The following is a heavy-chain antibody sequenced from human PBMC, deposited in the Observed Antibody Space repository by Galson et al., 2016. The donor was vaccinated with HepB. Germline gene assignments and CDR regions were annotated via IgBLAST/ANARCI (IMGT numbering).Heavy chain of an antibody. V-gene: IGHV4-59*01. CDR2: VSHTGSN. J-gene: IGHJ4*02. D-gene: IGHD3-22*01. Sequence: SETLSLTCTVSGVSISSSFWGWIRQPPGKRLEWIAFVSHTGSNNEYNPSLMSRVTMSIDTSENQFSLKLASVTAADTAIYYCARGGYDSSLYSPPFDYWGQGTLVTVS. CDR1: GVSISSSF. CDR3: ARGGYDSSLYSPPFDY.